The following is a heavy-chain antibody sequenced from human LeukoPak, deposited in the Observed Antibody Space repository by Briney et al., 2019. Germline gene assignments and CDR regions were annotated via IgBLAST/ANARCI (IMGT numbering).Heavy chain of an antibody. J-gene: IGHJ3*02. CDR3: AKERPGAYDI. V-gene: IGHV3-23*01. CDR2: IGVSGTST. Sequence: GGSLRLSCAASRFTFSSYAMGWVRQAPGKGLGWVSAIGVSGTSTYYADSVKGRFTISRDSSKNTLYLQMNSLRADDTAIYYCAKERPGAYDIWGQGTMVTVSS. CDR1: RFTFSSYA. D-gene: IGHD1-1*01.